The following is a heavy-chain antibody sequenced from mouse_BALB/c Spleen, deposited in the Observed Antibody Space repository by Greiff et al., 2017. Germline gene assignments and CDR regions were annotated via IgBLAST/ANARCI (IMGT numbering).Heavy chain of an antibody. D-gene: IGHD2-2*01. CDR2: ISSGSSTI. J-gene: IGHJ4*01. CDR3: ARALWLRHYAMDY. V-gene: IGHV5-17*02. CDR1: GFTFSSFG. Sequence: EVQGVESGGGLVQPGGSRKLSCAASGFTFSSFGMHWVRQAPEKGLEWVAYISSGSSTIYYADTVKGRFTISRDNPKNTLFLQMTSLRSEDTAMYYCARALWLRHYAMDYWGQGTSVTVAS.